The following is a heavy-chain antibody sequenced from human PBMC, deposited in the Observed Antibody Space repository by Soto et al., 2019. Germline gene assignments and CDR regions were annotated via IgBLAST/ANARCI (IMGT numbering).Heavy chain of an antibody. D-gene: IGHD2-2*01. J-gene: IGHJ5*02. CDR1: GGSISSSNW. V-gene: IGHV4-4*02. CDR3: ARVRQGCSSTSCYFDP. Sequence: NPSETLSLTCAVSGGSISSSNWWNWVRQPPGKGLEWIGEIHHSGSTNYNPSLKSRVTISVDKSKNQFSLKLNSVTAADTAVYYCARVRQGCSSTSCYFDPWGQGTLVTAPQ. CDR2: IHHSGST.